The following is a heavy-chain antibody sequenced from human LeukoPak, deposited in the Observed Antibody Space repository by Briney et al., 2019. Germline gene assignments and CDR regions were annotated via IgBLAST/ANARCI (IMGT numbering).Heavy chain of an antibody. V-gene: IGHV4-34*01. CDR2: INHSGST. CDR3: ARGIVGATWFDP. J-gene: IGHJ5*02. CDR1: GGSFSGYY. D-gene: IGHD1-26*01. Sequence: KTSETLSLTCAVYGGSFSGYYWSWIRQPPGKGLEWIGEINHSGSTNYNPSLKSRVIISVDTSKNQFSLKLSSVTAADTAVYYCARGIVGATWFDPWGQGTLGTVSS.